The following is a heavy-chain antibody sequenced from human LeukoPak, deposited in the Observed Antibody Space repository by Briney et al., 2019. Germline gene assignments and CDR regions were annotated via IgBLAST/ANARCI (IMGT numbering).Heavy chain of an antibody. CDR1: GYHYRNYY. D-gene: IGHD3-3*01. CDR2: INPHCGGT. V-gene: IGHV1-2*02. Sequence: ASVKGCCKASGYHYRNYYIHWDRQATGQGREWIEWINPHCGGTRSAPKCQGRVAMSSDMSITTAYMELRSLTSDDTATFYCARVNRFFFFKQKTAYEMWGQGTRVIASS. CDR3: ARVNRFFFFKQKTAYEM. J-gene: IGHJ3*01.